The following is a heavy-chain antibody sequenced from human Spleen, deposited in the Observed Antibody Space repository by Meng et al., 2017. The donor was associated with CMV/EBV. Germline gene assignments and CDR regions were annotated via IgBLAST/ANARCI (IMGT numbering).Heavy chain of an antibody. CDR3: ARVRSRYNWNDDAF. V-gene: IGHV1-2*02. D-gene: IGHD1-20*01. CDR1: GYTFTGYY. CDR2: IAPSTGAT. J-gene: IGHJ4*02. Sequence: SGYTFTGYYIQWVRQAPGQGLEWMGCIAPSTGATNYAQKFQVRVTMTRDTSITTSYMELSSLTSDDTAVYFCARVRSRYNWNDDAFWGQGTLVTVSS.